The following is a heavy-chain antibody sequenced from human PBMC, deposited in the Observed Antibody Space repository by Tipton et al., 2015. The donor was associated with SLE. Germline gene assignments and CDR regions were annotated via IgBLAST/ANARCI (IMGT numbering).Heavy chain of an antibody. CDR3: ARGGSADAFDI. CDR1: GGSISSYY. J-gene: IGHJ3*02. CDR2: IYYSGST. Sequence: TLSLTCTVSGGSISSYYWSWIRQPPGKGLEWIGYIYYSGSTNYNPSLKSRVTISVDTSKNQFSLKLSSVTAADTAVYYCARGGSADAFDIWGQGTMVTVSS. V-gene: IGHV4-59*12.